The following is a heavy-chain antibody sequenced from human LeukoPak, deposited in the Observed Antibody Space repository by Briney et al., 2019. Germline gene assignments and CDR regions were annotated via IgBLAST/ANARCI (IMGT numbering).Heavy chain of an antibody. CDR2: INPNSGGT. CDR3: ARGPYWFGELLSPFDY. J-gene: IGHJ4*02. Sequence: ASVKVSCKASGYTFTGYYMHWVRQAPGQGLEWMGWINPNSGGTNYAQKFQGRVTMTRDTSISTAYMELSRLRSDDTAVYYCARGPYWFGELLSPFDYWGQGILVTVSS. V-gene: IGHV1-2*02. CDR1: GYTFTGYY. D-gene: IGHD3-10*01.